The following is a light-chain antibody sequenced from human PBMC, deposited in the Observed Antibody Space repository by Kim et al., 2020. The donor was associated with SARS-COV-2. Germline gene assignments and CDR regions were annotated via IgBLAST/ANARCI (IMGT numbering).Light chain of an antibody. Sequence: QPASISCRSSLSLVNRDGNTYVNWLQQRPGQSPRRLIYQVSKRDSGVPDRFSGSGSGTDFTLKISGVEAEDVGVYYCLQGTHWPKTFGQGTKLEIK. V-gene: IGKV2-30*01. CDR3: LQGTHWPKT. J-gene: IGKJ2*01. CDR1: LSLVNRDGNTY. CDR2: QVS.